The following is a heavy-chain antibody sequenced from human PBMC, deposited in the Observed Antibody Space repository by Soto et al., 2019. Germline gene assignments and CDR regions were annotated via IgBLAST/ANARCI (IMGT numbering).Heavy chain of an antibody. Sequence: TSETLSLTCTVSGGSISTYYWSWFRQSPGRRLEWIGYIYYTGNTDYNPSLKSRVTISVDTSKNQFSLRLSSVTAADTAVYYFASVQSSYYDRAFYYWSRGTLVTVSS. CDR2: IYYTGNT. V-gene: IGHV4-59*08. D-gene: IGHD3-9*01. CDR3: ASVQSSYYDRAFYY. CDR1: GGSISTYY. J-gene: IGHJ4*02.